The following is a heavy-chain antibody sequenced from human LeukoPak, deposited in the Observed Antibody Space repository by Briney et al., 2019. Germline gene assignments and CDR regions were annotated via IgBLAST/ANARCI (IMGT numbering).Heavy chain of an antibody. J-gene: IGHJ4*02. Sequence: GGSLRLSCAVSGFSVSNNYMNWVRQAPGKGLEWVSATSGSGGSTYYADSVKGRFTISRDNSKNTLYLQMNSLRAEDTAVYYCAKDLVIWNHYYFDYWGQGTLVTVSS. CDR2: TSGSGGST. CDR3: AKDLVIWNHYYFDY. CDR1: GFSVSNNY. D-gene: IGHD1-1*01. V-gene: IGHV3-23*01.